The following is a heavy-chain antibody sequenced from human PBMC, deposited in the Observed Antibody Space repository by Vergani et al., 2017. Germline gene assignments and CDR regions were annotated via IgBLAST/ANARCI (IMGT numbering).Heavy chain of an antibody. CDR3: ATIGYRRWGYYFDY. Sequence: QVQLQESGPGLVKPLGTLSLTRAVSGDSISSNNCWTWVRQPPGKGLEWIGEICQTEDTKYSPSLKSRVTVSVDESRNLFSLRLNSVTAADTAVYYCATIGYRRWGYYFDYWVQGILVTVSS. CDR1: GDSISSNNC. D-gene: IGHD2-2*02. V-gene: IGHV4-4*03. CDR2: ICQTEDT. J-gene: IGHJ4*02.